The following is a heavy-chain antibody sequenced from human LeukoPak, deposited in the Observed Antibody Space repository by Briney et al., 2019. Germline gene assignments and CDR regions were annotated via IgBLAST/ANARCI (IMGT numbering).Heavy chain of an antibody. D-gene: IGHD2-21*01. CDR2: ISSSSSYI. CDR3: ARSPTLFHPEGYYYYYMDV. Sequence: GGSLRLSCAASGFTFSSYSMNWVRQAPGKGLEWVSSISSSSSYIYYADSVKGRFTISRDNAKNSLYLQMNSLRAEDTAVYYCARSPTLFHPEGYYYYYMDVWGKGTTVTVSS. J-gene: IGHJ6*03. CDR1: GFTFSSYS. V-gene: IGHV3-21*01.